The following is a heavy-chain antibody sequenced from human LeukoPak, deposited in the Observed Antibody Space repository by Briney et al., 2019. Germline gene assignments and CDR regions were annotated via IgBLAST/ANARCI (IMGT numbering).Heavy chain of an antibody. CDR2: ISSSGRTK. D-gene: IGHD1-26*01. V-gene: IGHV3-48*03. J-gene: IGHJ4*02. CDR3: ARGKWEPLDY. CDR1: GFTFSSYE. Sequence: GGSLRLSCAASGFTFSSYEMNWVRQAPGKGLEWVSYISSSGRTKYYADSVKGRFTISRDNAKNSLYLQMNSLRAEDTAVYYCARGKWEPLDYWGQGTLVTVSS.